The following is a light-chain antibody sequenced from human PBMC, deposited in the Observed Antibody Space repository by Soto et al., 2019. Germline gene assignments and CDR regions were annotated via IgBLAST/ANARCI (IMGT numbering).Light chain of an antibody. J-gene: IGKJ2*01. CDR1: QDITKY. CDR3: QHYDNLPYT. CDR2: DAS. V-gene: IGKV1-33*01. Sequence: DIQMTQSRSSLSASVGDRVTITCQASQDITKYLSWFQQKPGKVPKLLIYDASELETGVPSRFSGSGSGTDFTFTISSLQPEDIATYYCQHYDNLPYTFGQGTKLEMK.